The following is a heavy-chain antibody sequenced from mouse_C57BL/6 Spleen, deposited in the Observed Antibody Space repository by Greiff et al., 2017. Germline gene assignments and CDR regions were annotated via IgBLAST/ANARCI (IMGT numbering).Heavy chain of an antibody. V-gene: IGHV5-9*01. CDR2: ISGGGGNT. Sequence: EVKVVESGGGLVKPGGSLKLSCAASGFTFSSYTMSWVRQTPEKRLEWVATISGGGGNTYYPDSVKGRFTISRDNAKNTLYLQMSSLRSEDTALYYCARPTYYSNYENYCDYWGQGTTLTVSS. D-gene: IGHD2-5*01. J-gene: IGHJ2*01. CDR3: ARPTYYSNYENYCDY. CDR1: GFTFSSYT.